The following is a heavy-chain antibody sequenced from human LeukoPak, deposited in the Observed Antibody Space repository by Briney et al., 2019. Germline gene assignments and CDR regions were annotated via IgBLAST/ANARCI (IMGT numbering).Heavy chain of an antibody. CDR2: IYYSGST. V-gene: IGHV4-39*01. CDR1: GGSISSSSYY. Sequence: SETLSLTCTVSGGSISSSSYYWGWIRQPPGKGLEWIGSIYYSGSTYYNPSLKSRVTISVDTSKNQFSLKLSSVTAADTAVYYCARRSLQIDYWGQGTLVTVSS. J-gene: IGHJ4*02. CDR3: ARRSLQIDY. D-gene: IGHD5-24*01.